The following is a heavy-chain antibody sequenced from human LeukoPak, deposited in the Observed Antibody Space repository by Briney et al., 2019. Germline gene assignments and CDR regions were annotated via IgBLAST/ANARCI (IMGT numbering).Heavy chain of an antibody. D-gene: IGHD3-10*01. CDR3: ARHWASSGSFDI. CDR2: IYPRDSDT. J-gene: IGHJ3*02. V-gene: IGHV5-51*01. Sequence: GESLKISCEGSGYSFTTYWIGWVRQMPGKGLEWMGIIYPRDSDTRYSPSFQGQVTISADKSINTAYLQWSSPKPSDTAMYYCARHWASSGSFDIWGQGTMVTVSS. CDR1: GYSFTTYW.